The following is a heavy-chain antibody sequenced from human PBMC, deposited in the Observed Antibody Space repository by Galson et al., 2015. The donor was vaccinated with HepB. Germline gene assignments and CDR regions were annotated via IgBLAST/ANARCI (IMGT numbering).Heavy chain of an antibody. D-gene: IGHD2-2*01. Sequence: SLRLSCAASGFTFSSYWMHWVRQAPGKGLVWVSRINSDGSSTSYADSVKGRFTISRDNAKNTLYLQMNSLRAEDTAVYYCARDAEMLRTSSLYLDNWFDPWGQGTLVTVSS. V-gene: IGHV3-74*01. CDR3: ARDAEMLRTSSLYLDNWFDP. CDR1: GFTFSSYW. CDR2: INSDGSST. J-gene: IGHJ5*02.